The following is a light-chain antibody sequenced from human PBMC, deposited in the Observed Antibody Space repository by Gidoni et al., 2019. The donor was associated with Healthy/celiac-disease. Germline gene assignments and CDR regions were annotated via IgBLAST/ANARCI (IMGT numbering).Light chain of an antibody. CDR1: QSISSW. CDR2: DAS. J-gene: IGKJ1*01. CDR3: QQYNSYPWT. V-gene: IGKV1-5*01. Sequence: DIQMTQSPSTLSASVGDRVTITGRASQSISSWLAWYQQKPGKAPKLLIYDASSLESGVPSGFSGSGSGTEFTLTISSLQPDDFATYYCQQYNSYPWTFGQGTKVEIK.